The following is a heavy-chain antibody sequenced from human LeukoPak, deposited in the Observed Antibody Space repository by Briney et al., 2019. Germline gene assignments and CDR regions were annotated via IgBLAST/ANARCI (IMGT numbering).Heavy chain of an antibody. CDR3: ARGRWGFQQLADY. J-gene: IGHJ4*02. CDR2: IYHSGST. V-gene: IGHV4-30-2*01. CDR1: GGSISSGGYY. Sequence: PSQTLSLTCTVSGGSISSGGYYWSWIRQPPGKGLEWIGYIYHSGSTYYNPSLKSRVTISVDRSKNQFSLKLSSVTAADTAVYYCARGRWGFQQLADYWGQGTLVTVSS. D-gene: IGHD6-13*01.